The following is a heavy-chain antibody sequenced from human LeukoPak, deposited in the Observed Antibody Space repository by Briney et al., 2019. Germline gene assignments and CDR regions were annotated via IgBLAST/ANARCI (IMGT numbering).Heavy chain of an antibody. CDR1: GFTFSSYE. V-gene: IGHV3-21*01. J-gene: IGHJ4*02. CDR3: ARPSNEGQWLVGQGVDY. Sequence: PGGSLRLSCAASGFTFSSYEMNCVRQAPGKALEWVSSIRSSSSYIYYADSVKGRFTISRDNAKKSMYLEMNRLRAEDTAVYSCARPSNEGQWLVGQGVDYWGQGTLVTVSS. CDR2: IRSSSSYI. D-gene: IGHD6-19*01.